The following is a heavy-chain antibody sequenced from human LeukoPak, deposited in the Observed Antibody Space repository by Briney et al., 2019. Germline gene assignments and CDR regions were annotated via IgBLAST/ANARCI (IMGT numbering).Heavy chain of an antibody. J-gene: IGHJ4*02. CDR2: VFYSGST. D-gene: IGHD1-26*01. Sequence: SETLSLTCTVSGGSMSSYYWSWLPQPPGKGLEWCGYVFYSGSTKYNPSLKSRVTLSVDTSKNQFSLELGSVTAADTAVYYCARQPYMLGAYYFDYWGQGTLATVSS. V-gene: IGHV4-59*08. CDR3: ARQPYMLGAYYFDY. CDR1: GGSMSSYY.